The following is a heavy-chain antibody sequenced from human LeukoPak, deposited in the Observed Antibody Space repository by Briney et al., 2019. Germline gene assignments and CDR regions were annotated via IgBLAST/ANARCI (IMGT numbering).Heavy chain of an antibody. V-gene: IGHV4-34*01. J-gene: IGHJ5*02. D-gene: IGHD4-17*01. CDR1: GGSFSGYY. CDR3: GRSGWGTVTKGSWFDP. Sequence: SETRSLTCAVYGGSFSGYYWSWIRQPPGKGLEWIGEINHSGSTNYNPSLKSRVTISLDTSKNQFSLKLSSVTAADTAVYYCGRSGWGTVTKGSWFDPWAQGTLVSVS. CDR2: INHSGST.